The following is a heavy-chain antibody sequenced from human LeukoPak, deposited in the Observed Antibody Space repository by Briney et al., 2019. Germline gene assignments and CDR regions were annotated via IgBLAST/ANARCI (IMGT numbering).Heavy chain of an antibody. CDR3: ARGKSDYDILTGYYPFDY. J-gene: IGHJ4*02. CDR2: INPNSGGT. Sequence: ASVKVSCKASGYIFTGYYIHWVRQAPGQGLEWMGWINPNSGGTNYAQKFQGRVTMTRDTSISTAYMELSSLRSDDTAVYYCARGKSDYDILTGYYPFDYWGQGTLVTVSS. V-gene: IGHV1-2*02. D-gene: IGHD3-9*01. CDR1: GYIFTGYY.